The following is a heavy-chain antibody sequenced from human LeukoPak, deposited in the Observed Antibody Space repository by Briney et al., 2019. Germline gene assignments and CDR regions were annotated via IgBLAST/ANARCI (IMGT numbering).Heavy chain of an antibody. CDR2: MSNDGGNK. V-gene: IGHV3-30*18. Sequence: GGSLRLSCAASGFTFSSYGMHWVRQAPGKGLEWVAVMSNDGGNKYYADSVKGRFTISRDNSKNTLYLQMNSLRAEDTAIYYCAKSGIAAAGQRGYFDYWGQGTLVTVSS. J-gene: IGHJ4*02. CDR1: GFTFSSYG. CDR3: AKSGIAAAGQRGYFDY. D-gene: IGHD6-13*01.